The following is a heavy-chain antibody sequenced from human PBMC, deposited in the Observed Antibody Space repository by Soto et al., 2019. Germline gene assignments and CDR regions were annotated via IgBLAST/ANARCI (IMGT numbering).Heavy chain of an antibody. CDR2: INHSGST. J-gene: IGHJ5*02. V-gene: IGHV4-34*01. CDR3: ARWGRHIVLVTAMGRRHNWFDP. CDR1: GGSFSGYY. D-gene: IGHD2-21*02. Sequence: QVQLQQWGAGLLKPSETLSLTCAVYGGSFSGYYWSWIRQPPGKGLEWIGEINHSGSTNYNPSLKSRVTISVDTSKNQFSPKLSSVTAADTAVYYCARWGRHIVLVTAMGRRHNWFDPWGQGTLVTVSS.